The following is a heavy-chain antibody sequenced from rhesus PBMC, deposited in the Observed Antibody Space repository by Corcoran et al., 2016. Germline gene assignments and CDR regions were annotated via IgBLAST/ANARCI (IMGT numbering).Heavy chain of an antibody. J-gene: IGHJ4*01. CDR1: GGSISDSYR. D-gene: IGHD2-21*01. CDR2: IYGSSTST. Sequence: QVQLQESGPGVVKPSETLSLTCAVSGGSISDSYRWSLIRQPPGKGPEWIGDIYGSSTSTNYNPSLKRRVTISKDTSKNQFSVKLSSVTAADTAVYYCARDEYCTGSGCYERFDYWGQGVLVTVSS. CDR3: ARDEYCTGSGCYERFDY. V-gene: IGHV4S10*01.